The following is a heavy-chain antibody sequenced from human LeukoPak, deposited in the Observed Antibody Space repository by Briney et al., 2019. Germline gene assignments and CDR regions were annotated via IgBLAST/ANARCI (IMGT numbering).Heavy chain of an antibody. V-gene: IGHV1-46*01. CDR3: ANAGDYDLTDYYYYYYMDV. J-gene: IGHJ6*03. Sequence: ASVKVSCKASGYTFTSYYMHWVRQAPGQGLEWMGIINPSGGSTSYAQKFQGRVTMTRDTSTSTVYMELSSLRSEDTAVYYCANAGDYDLTDYYYYYYMDVWGKGTTVTISS. D-gene: IGHD4-17*01. CDR2: INPSGGST. CDR1: GYTFTSYY.